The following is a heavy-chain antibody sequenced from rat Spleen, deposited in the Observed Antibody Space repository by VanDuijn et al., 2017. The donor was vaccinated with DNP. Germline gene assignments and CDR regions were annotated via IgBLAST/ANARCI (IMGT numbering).Heavy chain of an antibody. D-gene: IGHD1-4*01. CDR1: GFTFKDYY. J-gene: IGHJ2*01. Sequence: EVQLVESGGGLAQPGRSMKLSCVASGFTFKDYYMAWVRQAPTRGLEWVASISPGGGNTYYRDSVKGRFTISRANAKSTLYLQMNSLRSEDTATYFCARGNYPGINTFDYWGQGVMVTVSS. V-gene: IGHV5-25*01. CDR2: ISPGGGNT. CDR3: ARGNYPGINTFDY.